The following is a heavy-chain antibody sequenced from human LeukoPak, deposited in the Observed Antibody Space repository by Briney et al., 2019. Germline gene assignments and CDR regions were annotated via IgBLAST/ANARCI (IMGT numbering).Heavy chain of an antibody. CDR1: GFTFSSYA. J-gene: IGHJ5*02. V-gene: IGHV3-64*04. D-gene: IGHD3-10*01. Sequence: HPGGSLRLSCSASGFTFSSYAMHWVRQAPGKGLEYVSAISSNGGSTYYADSVKGRFTISRDNSKNTLYLQMNSLRPEDTAVYYCAREKDMVRGVLGQYGWFDPWGQGTLVTVSS. CDR3: AREKDMVRGVLGQYGWFDP. CDR2: ISSNGGST.